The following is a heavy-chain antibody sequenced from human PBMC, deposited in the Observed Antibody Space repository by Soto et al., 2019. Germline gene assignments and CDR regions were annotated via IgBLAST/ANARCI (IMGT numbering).Heavy chain of an antibody. CDR2: ISGSGGST. CDR1: GLTFSSYA. D-gene: IGHD3-9*01. V-gene: IGHV3-23*01. CDR3: AKPDAFDSAIDY. J-gene: IGHJ4*02. Sequence: GGSLRLSCVASGLTFSSYAMSWVRQAPGKGLEWVSAISGSGGSTYYADSVKGRFTISRDNSKNTLYLQMNSLRAEDTAVYYCAKPDAFDSAIDYWGQGTLVTVSS.